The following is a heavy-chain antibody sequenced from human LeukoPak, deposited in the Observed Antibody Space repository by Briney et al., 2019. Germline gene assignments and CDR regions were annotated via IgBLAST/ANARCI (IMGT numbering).Heavy chain of an antibody. CDR2: ISTSSSTI. CDR3: ARGQPQYCYAMEV. Sequence: PGGALRLSCAASGFSLSNYTMYWGRQAPGKGLEWISYISTSSSTIYYADSVKGRFTISRDNAKNSLFLQLMNLRAEDAALYYCARGQPQYCYAMEVRGQRTTVTVSS. J-gene: IGHJ6*02. CDR1: GFSLSNYT. V-gene: IGHV3-48*01.